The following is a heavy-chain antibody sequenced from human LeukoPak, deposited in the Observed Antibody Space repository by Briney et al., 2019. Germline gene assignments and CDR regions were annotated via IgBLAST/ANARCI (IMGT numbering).Heavy chain of an antibody. D-gene: IGHD6-13*01. CDR1: GYTFTGYY. CDR3: ARPSSITGSHAFDI. V-gene: IGHV1-2*02. J-gene: IGHJ3*02. Sequence: ASVKVSCKASGYTFTGYYMHWVRQAPGQGLEWMGWINPNSGGTNYAQKFQGRVTITADKSTSTAYMELSSLRSEDTAVYYCARPSSITGSHAFDIWGQGTMVTVSS. CDR2: INPNSGGT.